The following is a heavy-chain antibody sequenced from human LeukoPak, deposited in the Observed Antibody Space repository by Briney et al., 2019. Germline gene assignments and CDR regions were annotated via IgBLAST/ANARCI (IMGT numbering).Heavy chain of an antibody. V-gene: IGHV4-39*01. Sequence: SETLSLTCTVSGGSISSSSYYWGWIRQPPGKGLEWIGSIYYSGSTYYNPSLKSRVTISVDTSKNQFSLKLSSVTAADTAVYYCARGPTYYYDSIGYCFDYWGQGTLVTVSS. CDR2: IYYSGST. CDR1: GGSISSSSYY. J-gene: IGHJ4*02. CDR3: ARGPTYYYDSIGYCFDY. D-gene: IGHD3-22*01.